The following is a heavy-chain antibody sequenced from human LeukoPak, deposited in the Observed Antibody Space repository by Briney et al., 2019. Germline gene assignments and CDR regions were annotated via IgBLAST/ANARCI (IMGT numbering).Heavy chain of an antibody. CDR1: GGSTSSYY. CDR2: IYTTGST. CDR3: ARERKFVVVPAAMPLFDY. J-gene: IGHJ4*02. D-gene: IGHD2-2*01. Sequence: SETLSLTCTLSGGSTSSYYWSCIRQPAGKRLEWIGRIYTTGSTNSNPSLKSRVTISVDKSKNQFSLKLSSVTAADTAVYYCARERKFVVVPAAMPLFDYWGQGTLVTVSS. V-gene: IGHV4-4*07.